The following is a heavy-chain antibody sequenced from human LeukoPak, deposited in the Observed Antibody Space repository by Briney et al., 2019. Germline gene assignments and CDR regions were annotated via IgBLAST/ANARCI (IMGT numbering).Heavy chain of an antibody. V-gene: IGHV5-51*01. CDR3: ARPHDYFLGN. J-gene: IGHJ4*02. CDR2: IYPDDSDT. D-gene: IGHD2/OR15-2a*01. Sequence: GESLKISCQGSGFIFTSYWVACVRQVPGKGLEWVGLIYPDDSDTRYSPSFQGQVTISADKSINTAYLHWRNLKASDSGIYYCARPHDYFLGNSGQGTQVTVSS. CDR1: GFIFTSYW.